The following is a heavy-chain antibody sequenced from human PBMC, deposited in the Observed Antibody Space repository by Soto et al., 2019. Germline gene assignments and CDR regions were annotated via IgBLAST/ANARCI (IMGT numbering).Heavy chain of an antibody. V-gene: IGHV3-21*01. CDR3: ARDCRGWTTVVTPYYYYGMDV. CDR2: ISSSSSYI. CDR1: GFTFSIYS. D-gene: IGHD4-17*01. Sequence: GSLRLSCSASGFTFSIYSMNLVLQAPGKGLEWVSSISSSSSYIYYADSVKGRFTISRDNAKNSLYLQMNSLRAEDTAVYYCARDCRGWTTVVTPYYYYGMDVWGQGTTVTVSS. J-gene: IGHJ6*02.